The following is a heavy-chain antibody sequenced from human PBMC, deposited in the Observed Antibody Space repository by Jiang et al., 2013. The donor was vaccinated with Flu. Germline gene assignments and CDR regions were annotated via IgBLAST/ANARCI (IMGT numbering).Heavy chain of an antibody. Sequence: IHWVRQAPGQGLEWMGWINPNSGGTIYAQKFQGRVTLTRDTSISTAYMELSRLTSDDTAVYYCTRDAINAAGLAFDYWGQGTLVTASS. CDR3: TRDAINAAGLAFDY. D-gene: IGHD3/OR15-3a*01. V-gene: IGHV1-2*02. CDR2: INPNSGGT. J-gene: IGHJ4*02.